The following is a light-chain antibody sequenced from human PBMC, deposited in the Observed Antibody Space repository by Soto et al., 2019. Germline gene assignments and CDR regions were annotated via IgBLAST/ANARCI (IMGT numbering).Light chain of an antibody. CDR2: LGS. J-gene: IGKJ4*01. Sequence: DIVLTQSPLSLPVTPGEPASISCRSSQSLLSSNGNNYLDWYLQKPGQSPQVLIYLGSNRASGVPDRFSGSGSGTDFTLKISRVEAEDFAVYYCHQYGSSPLTFGGGTKVDIK. CDR3: HQYGSSPLT. V-gene: IGKV2-28*01. CDR1: QSLLSSNGNNY.